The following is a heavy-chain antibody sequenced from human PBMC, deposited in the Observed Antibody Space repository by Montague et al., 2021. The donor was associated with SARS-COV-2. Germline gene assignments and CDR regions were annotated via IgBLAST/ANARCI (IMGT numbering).Heavy chain of an antibody. V-gene: IGHV4-59*13. CDR3: ARIAMAATFDS. Sequence: SETLSLTCTVSGGSISPYYWNWIRQPPGKGLEWIGYIYYTGGTRYNPSLKSRVSMSVDTSKNQFSLRLTSVGAADTAVYHCARIAMAATFDSWGQGALVTVSS. CDR1: GGSISPYY. D-gene: IGHD6-19*01. CDR2: IYYTGGT. J-gene: IGHJ4*02.